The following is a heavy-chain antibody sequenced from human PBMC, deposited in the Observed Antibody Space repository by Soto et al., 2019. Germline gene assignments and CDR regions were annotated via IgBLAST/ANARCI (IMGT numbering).Heavy chain of an antibody. CDR1: VGSISSSSYY. CDR3: ARQSDCSSTSCYTGMVWFDP. D-gene: IGHD2-2*02. J-gene: IGHJ5*02. Sequence: SETMSLTCTVSVGSISSSSYYWGWIRQPPGKGLEWIGSIYYSGSTYYNPSLKSRVTRYVDTSKNQFSLKLSSVTAADTAVYYCARQSDCSSTSCYTGMVWFDPWGQGTLVTVSS. V-gene: IGHV4-39*01. CDR2: IYYSGST.